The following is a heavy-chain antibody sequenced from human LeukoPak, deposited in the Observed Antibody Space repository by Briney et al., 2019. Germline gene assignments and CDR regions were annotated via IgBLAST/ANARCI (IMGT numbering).Heavy chain of an antibody. D-gene: IGHD6-13*01. CDR1: GFPFSSYT. Sequence: PGGSLRLSCAASGFPFSSYTINWVRQAPGKGLEWVSSISSSSRYIYYADSVKGRFTIARDNAKKSLYLQMNSLRAEDTAVYSCATEGPAYRYSSSWYPTPSWFDPWGQGTLVTVSS. V-gene: IGHV3-21*01. J-gene: IGHJ5*02. CDR3: ATEGPAYRYSSSWYPTPSWFDP. CDR2: ISSSSRYI.